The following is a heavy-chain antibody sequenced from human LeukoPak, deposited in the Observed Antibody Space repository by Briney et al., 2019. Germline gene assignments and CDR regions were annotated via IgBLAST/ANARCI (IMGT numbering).Heavy chain of an antibody. V-gene: IGHV4-39*07. CDR1: GGSISSSSYY. D-gene: IGHD6-19*01. Sequence: PSETLSLTCTVSGGSISSSSYYWGWIRQPPGKGLEWIGSIYYSGSTNYNPSLKSRVTISVDTSKNQFSLKLSSVTAADTAVYYCARAPGRAVAGAFDYWGQGTLVTVSS. J-gene: IGHJ4*02. CDR2: IYYSGST. CDR3: ARAPGRAVAGAFDY.